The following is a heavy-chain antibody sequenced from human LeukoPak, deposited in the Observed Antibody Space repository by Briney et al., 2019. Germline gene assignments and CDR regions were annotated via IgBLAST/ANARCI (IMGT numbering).Heavy chain of an antibody. CDR1: GYTFTGYY. V-gene: IGHV1-2*02. J-gene: IGHJ4*02. CDR2: INPNSGGT. Sequence: ASVKVSCKASGYTFTGYYMHWVRQAPGQGLEWMGWINPNSGGTNYAQKFQGRVTMTRDMSTSTVYMELSSLRSEDTAVYYCARVDAYYYDSSGYYFPYWGQGTLVTVSS. CDR3: ARVDAYYYDSSGYYFPY. D-gene: IGHD3-22*01.